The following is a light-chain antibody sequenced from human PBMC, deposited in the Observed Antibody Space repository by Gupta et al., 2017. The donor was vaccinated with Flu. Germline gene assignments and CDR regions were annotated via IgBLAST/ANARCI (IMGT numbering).Light chain of an antibody. CDR2: LGS. J-gene: IGKJ4*01. CDR1: QSLLQSTGYNY. Sequence: ISCRSSQSLLQSTGYNYLDWYVQKPGQSPQLLIYLGSTRASGVPDRFSGSGSGTDFTLKINRVEAEDVGVYFCMQALQTPLTFGGGTNVEIQ. CDR3: MQALQTPLT. V-gene: IGKV2-28*01.